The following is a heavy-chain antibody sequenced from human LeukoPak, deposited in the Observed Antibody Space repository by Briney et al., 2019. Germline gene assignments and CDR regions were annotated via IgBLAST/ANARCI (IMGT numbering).Heavy chain of an antibody. V-gene: IGHV1-2*02. Sequence: GASVTVSCKASGYTFTGYYMHWVRQAPGQGLEWMGWVNPNSGGTNYAQKFQGRVTMTRDTSISTAYMELSRLTSDDTAVYYCARAPSLYEPQCDYWGQGTLVTVSS. CDR3: ARAPSLYEPQCDY. J-gene: IGHJ4*02. D-gene: IGHD2-2*02. CDR2: VNPNSGGT. CDR1: GYTFTGYY.